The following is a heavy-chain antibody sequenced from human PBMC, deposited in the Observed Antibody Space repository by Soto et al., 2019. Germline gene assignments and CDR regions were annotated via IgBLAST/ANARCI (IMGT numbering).Heavy chain of an antibody. Sequence: GGSLRLSCAASGFTFSSYGMHWVRQAPGKGLEWVAVIWYDGSNKYYADSVKGRFTISRDNSKNTLYLQMNSLRAEDTAVYYCARAAGDNDYLWGSYRYKYWGQGTLVTVSS. CDR3: ARAAGDNDYLWGSYRYKY. J-gene: IGHJ4*02. CDR1: GFTFSSYG. CDR2: IWYDGSNK. V-gene: IGHV3-33*01. D-gene: IGHD3-16*02.